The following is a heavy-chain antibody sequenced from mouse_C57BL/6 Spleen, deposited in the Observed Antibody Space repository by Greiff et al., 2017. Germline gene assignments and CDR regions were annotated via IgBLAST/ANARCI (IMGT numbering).Heavy chain of an antibody. Sequence: EVQLQQSGPELVKPGASVKISCKASGYTFTDYYMNWVKQSHGKSLEWIGDINPNNGGTSYNQKFKGKATLTVDKSSSTAYMELSSLTSEDSAVYYCARDYGSSYDWFAYWGQGTLVTVSA. J-gene: IGHJ3*01. CDR2: INPNNGGT. CDR3: ARDYGSSYDWFAY. D-gene: IGHD1-1*01. V-gene: IGHV1-26*01. CDR1: GYTFTDYY.